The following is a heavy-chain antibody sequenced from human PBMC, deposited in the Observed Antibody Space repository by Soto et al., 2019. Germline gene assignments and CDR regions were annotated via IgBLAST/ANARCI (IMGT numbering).Heavy chain of an antibody. J-gene: IGHJ4*02. Sequence: ASVKVSCKASGYTFISYGISWVRQAPGQGLEWMGWISGYNGNTNYAQKLQGRITMTTDTSTSTAYMELRSLRSDDTAMYYCARDPTYYYGSGSSNFDYWGQGTLVTVS. D-gene: IGHD3-10*01. V-gene: IGHV1-18*01. CDR2: ISGYNGNT. CDR1: GYTFISYG. CDR3: ARDPTYYYGSGSSNFDY.